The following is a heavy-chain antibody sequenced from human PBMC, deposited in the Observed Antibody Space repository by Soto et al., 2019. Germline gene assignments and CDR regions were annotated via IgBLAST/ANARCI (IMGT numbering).Heavy chain of an antibody. D-gene: IGHD1-7*01. CDR2: IIPIFGTA. J-gene: IGHJ5*02. CDR1: GGTFSSYA. Sequence: SVKVSCKASGGTFSSYAISWVRQAPGQGLEWMGGIIPIFGTANYAQKFQGRVTITADKSTSTAYMELSSLRSEDTAVYHCARGFPNNWNYGTPNWFDPWGQGTLVTVSS. V-gene: IGHV1-69*06. CDR3: ARGFPNNWNYGTPNWFDP.